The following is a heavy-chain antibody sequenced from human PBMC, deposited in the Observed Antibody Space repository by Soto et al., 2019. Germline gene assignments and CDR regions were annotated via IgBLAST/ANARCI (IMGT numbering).Heavy chain of an antibody. CDR2: INPNSGGT. V-gene: IGHV1-2*04. Sequence: QVQLVQSGAEVKKPGASVKVSCKASGYTFTGYYMHWVRQAPGQGLEWMGWINPNSGGTNYAQKFQGWVTMTRDTTISTSYMELRRLRADATAVYTCAREGYRDEGSWSYGPGGNWCEPWGQGSMVTVSS. J-gene: IGHJ5*02. CDR1: GYTFTGYY. CDR3: AREGYRDEGSWSYGPGGNWCEP. D-gene: IGHD1-26*01.